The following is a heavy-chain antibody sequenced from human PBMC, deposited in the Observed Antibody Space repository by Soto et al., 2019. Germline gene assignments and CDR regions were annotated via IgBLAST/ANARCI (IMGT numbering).Heavy chain of an antibody. D-gene: IGHD2-21*02. Sequence: VQLVESGGGLVQPGGSLRLSCAASGFIFSNFWMNWVRQAPGKGLQWVANIKQGGSERYYMDSVRGRFTISRDDAKNSLYLQMNGLRAEDTAVYYCARAAYCGGDCNFDYWGQGILVTVSS. CDR3: ARAAYCGGDCNFDY. CDR2: IKQGGSER. V-gene: IGHV3-7*04. J-gene: IGHJ4*02. CDR1: GFIFSNFW.